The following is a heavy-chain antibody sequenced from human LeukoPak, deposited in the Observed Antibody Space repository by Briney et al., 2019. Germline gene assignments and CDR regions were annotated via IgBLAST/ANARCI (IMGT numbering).Heavy chain of an antibody. V-gene: IGHV4-59*11. D-gene: IGHD3-10*01. CDR1: DDSFSSHY. J-gene: IGHJ4*02. CDR2: ISYIGST. CDR3: ASRPADTTWYGVFDY. Sequence: PSETLSLTCAVSDDSFSSHYWTWIRQPPGKGLEWIGYISYIGSTNYNPSLASRVTMSVDTSRAQFFLRLSPVTAADTAIYYCASRPADTTWYGVFDYWSQGTLVTVSS.